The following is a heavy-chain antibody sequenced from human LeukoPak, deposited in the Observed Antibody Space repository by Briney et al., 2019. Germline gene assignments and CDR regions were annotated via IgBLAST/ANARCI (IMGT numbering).Heavy chain of an antibody. D-gene: IGHD3-22*01. Sequence: SQTLSLTCAISGDIVSSNSAAWNWIRQSPSRGLEWLVRTYYRSKWYNDYAVSVKSRITINPDTSKDQFSLQLNSVTPEDTAVYYCARDFLDSSGYYYADYYYGMDVWGQGTTVTVSS. CDR3: ARDFLDSSGYYYADYYYGMDV. CDR2: TYYRSKWYN. CDR1: GDIVSSNSAA. V-gene: IGHV6-1*01. J-gene: IGHJ6*02.